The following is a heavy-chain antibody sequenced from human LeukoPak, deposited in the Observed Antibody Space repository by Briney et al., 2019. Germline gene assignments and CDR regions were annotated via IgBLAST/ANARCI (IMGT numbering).Heavy chain of an antibody. Sequence: PSQTLSLTCTVSGASISSGGYYWSWIRQHPGKGLEWIGYIYYSGSTYYNPSLKSRVTISVDTSKNQFSQKLSSVTAADTAVYYCERDNNEIGAFDIWGQGTMVTVSS. J-gene: IGHJ3*02. CDR3: ERDNNEIGAFDI. D-gene: IGHD1-1*01. CDR1: GASISSGGYY. CDR2: IYYSGST. V-gene: IGHV4-31*03.